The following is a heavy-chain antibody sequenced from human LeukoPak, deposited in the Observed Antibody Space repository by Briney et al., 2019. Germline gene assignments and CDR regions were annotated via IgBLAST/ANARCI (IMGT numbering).Heavy chain of an antibody. V-gene: IGHV3-30*18. CDR1: GFIFSNYA. D-gene: IGHD6-13*01. CDR3: AKDSASLSSHFATYFDS. Sequence: PGGSLRLSCAVSGFIFSNYAMHWVRQAPGKGPQWVAVISHDGSDKYYAESVKVRFTISRDNSKNTLYLQMNSLKPEDTALYFCAKDSASLSSHFATYFDSWGQGALVTVSS. J-gene: IGHJ4*02. CDR2: ISHDGSDK.